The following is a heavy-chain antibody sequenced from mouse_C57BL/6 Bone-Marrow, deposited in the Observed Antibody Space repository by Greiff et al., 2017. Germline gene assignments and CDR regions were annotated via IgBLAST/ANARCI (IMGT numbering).Heavy chain of an antibody. CDR3: ARHEEELYYYGSSAWFAY. Sequence: QVQLQQSGAELVKPGASVKLSCKASGYTFTEYTIHWVKQRSGQGLEWIGWFYPGSGSIKYNEKFKDKATLTADKSSSTVYMELSRLTSEDSAVYCCARHEEELYYYGSSAWFAYWGQGTLVTVSA. CDR2: FYPGSGSI. CDR1: GYTFTEYT. V-gene: IGHV1-62-2*01. D-gene: IGHD1-1*01. J-gene: IGHJ3*01.